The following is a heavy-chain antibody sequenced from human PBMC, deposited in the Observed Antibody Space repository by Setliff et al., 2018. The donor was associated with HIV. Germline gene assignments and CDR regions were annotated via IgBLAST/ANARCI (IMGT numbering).Heavy chain of an antibody. CDR1: GITVSGIY. J-gene: IGHJ4*02. CDR3: ARDRWFSNNWYSDY. D-gene: IGHD6-13*01. Sequence: TGGSLRLSCVASGITVSGIYMTWVRLAPGKGLEWVANIKQDGSVKNYVDSVRGRFTISRDNAENSLFLQMTGLRPEDTAMYYCARDRWFSNNWYSDYWGQGTLVTVSS. V-gene: IGHV3-7*05. CDR2: IKQDGSVK.